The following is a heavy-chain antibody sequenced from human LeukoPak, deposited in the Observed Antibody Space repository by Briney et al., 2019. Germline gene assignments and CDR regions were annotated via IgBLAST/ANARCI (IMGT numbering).Heavy chain of an antibody. CDR3: ARDSLDYGDYSFDY. D-gene: IGHD4-17*01. CDR2: IRYDGSNK. V-gene: IGHV3-30*02. J-gene: IGHJ4*02. Sequence: GGSLRLSCAASGFTFSSYGMHWVRQAPGKGLEWVAFIRYDGSNKYYADSVKGRFTISRDNAKNSLYLQMNSLRAEDTAVYYCARDSLDYGDYSFDYWGQGTLVTVSS. CDR1: GFTFSSYG.